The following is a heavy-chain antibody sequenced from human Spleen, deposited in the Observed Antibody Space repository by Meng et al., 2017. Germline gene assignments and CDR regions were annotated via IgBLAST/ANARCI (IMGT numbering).Heavy chain of an antibody. J-gene: IGHJ4*02. Sequence: GSLRLSCAVYGRSSGGYYWSWIRQPPGKGLEWIGSIYHSGSTYYNPSLKSRVTISVDTAKNQSSLRLSSVTAADTAVYYCAREPPPYSYGYGTFDYWGQGTLVTVSS. V-gene: IGHV4-34*01. D-gene: IGHD5-18*01. CDR3: AREPPPYSYGYGTFDY. CDR1: GRSSGGYY. CDR2: IYHSGST.